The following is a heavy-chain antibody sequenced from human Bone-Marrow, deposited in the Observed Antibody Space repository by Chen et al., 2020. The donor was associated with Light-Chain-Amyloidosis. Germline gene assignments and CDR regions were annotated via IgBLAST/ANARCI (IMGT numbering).Heavy chain of an antibody. D-gene: IGHD6-19*01. CDR2: ISASSGGT. CDR3: AKSRQQWLVRDAFDI. Sequence: QGPLVQSGAEVKKPGASVRVSCRASGHSLNGYYIHWVRQAPGQGLEWMGWISASSGGTDYTQKFQGRVTMTRETSITTAYMELRSLRFDDTAIYYCAKSRQQWLVRDAFDIWGQGTMLTVSS. J-gene: IGHJ3*02. CDR1: GHSLNGYY. V-gene: IGHV1-2*02.